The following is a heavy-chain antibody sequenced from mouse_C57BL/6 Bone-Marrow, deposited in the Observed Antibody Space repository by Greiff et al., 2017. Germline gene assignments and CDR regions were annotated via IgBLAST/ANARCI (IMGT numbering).Heavy chain of an antibody. CDR3: ARARYYDGSSPYAMDY. D-gene: IGHD1-1*01. CDR2: LYPRSGNT. CDR1: GYTFTSYG. V-gene: IGHV1-81*01. Sequence: QVQLQQSGAELARPGASVKLSCKASGYTFTSYGISWVKQRTGQGLEWIGELYPRSGNTYYNEKFKGKDTLTADKSSSTAYMELRSLTSDDSAVYVCARARYYDGSSPYAMDYWGQGTSVTVSS. J-gene: IGHJ4*01.